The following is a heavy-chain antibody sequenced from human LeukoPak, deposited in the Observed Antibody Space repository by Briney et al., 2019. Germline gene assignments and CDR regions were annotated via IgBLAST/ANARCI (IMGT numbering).Heavy chain of an antibody. V-gene: IGHV4-34*01. CDR3: ARGVVVTGGAKYYYYMDV. D-gene: IGHD4-23*01. CDR2: INHSGSI. CDR1: GGSFSGYY. Sequence: SETLSLTCAVYGGSFSGYYWSWIRQPPGKGLEWIGEINHSGSINYDPSLKSRVTISVDTSKNQFSLKLSSVTAADTAVYYCARGVVVTGGAKYYYYMDVWGKGTTVTVSS. J-gene: IGHJ6*03.